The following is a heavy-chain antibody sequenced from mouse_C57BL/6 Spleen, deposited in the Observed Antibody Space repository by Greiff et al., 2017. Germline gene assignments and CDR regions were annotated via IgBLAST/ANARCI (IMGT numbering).Heavy chain of an antibody. CDR2: ISGGGGYP. D-gene: IGHD1-1*01. CDR3: ARSALSSSPCDY. CDR1: GFTFSSYT. Sequence: EVQGVESGGGLVKPGGSLKLSCAASGFTFSSYTMSWVRQTPEKRLEWVATISGGGGYPYYPDSVKGRFTISRDNAKNTLYLQMSSLRSENTALDYCARSALSSSPCDYWGQGTTLTVAS. J-gene: IGHJ2*01. V-gene: IGHV5-9*04.